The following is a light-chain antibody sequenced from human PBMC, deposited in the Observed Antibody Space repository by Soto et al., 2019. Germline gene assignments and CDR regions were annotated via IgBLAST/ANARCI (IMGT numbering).Light chain of an antibody. CDR1: QGISSY. J-gene: IGKJ3*01. CDR3: QQYYSYPS. V-gene: IGKV1-8*01. Sequence: AIRMTQSPSSFSASTGDRVTITCRASQGISSYLAWYQQKRGKAPKQLIYAASTLQSGVPSRFSGSGSGTDFTLTISCLQSEDFASYYCQQYYSYPSLGPGTKVDIK. CDR2: AAS.